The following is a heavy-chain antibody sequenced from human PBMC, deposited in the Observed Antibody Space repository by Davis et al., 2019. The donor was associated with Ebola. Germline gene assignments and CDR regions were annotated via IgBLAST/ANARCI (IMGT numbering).Heavy chain of an antibody. Sequence: PGGSLRLSCAASGFTSSSYAMHWVRQAPGKGLEWVAAIFYDGSNKYYADSVKGRFTISRDNSKNTLYLQMNSLRAEDTAVYYCARDSEGVDTGEGYWGVVDYYYYYGMDVWGKGTTVTVSS. CDR2: IFYDGSNK. CDR1: GFTSSSYA. CDR3: ARDSEGVDTGEGYWGVVDYYYYYGMDV. J-gene: IGHJ6*04. D-gene: IGHD5-18*01. V-gene: IGHV3-30-3*01.